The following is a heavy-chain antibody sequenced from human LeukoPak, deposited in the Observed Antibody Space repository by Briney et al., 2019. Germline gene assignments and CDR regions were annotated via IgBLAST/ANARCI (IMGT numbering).Heavy chain of an antibody. V-gene: IGHV3-33*01. CDR1: GFTFSSYG. CDR3: AGSGTYDSSGYSEY. J-gene: IGHJ4*02. CDR2: IWYDGSNK. D-gene: IGHD3-22*01. Sequence: GGSLRLSCAASGFTFSSYGMRWVRQAPGKGLEWVAVIWYDGSNKYYADSVKGRFTISRDNSKNTLYLQMNSLRAEDTAVYYCAGSGTYDSSGYSEYWGQGTLVTVSS.